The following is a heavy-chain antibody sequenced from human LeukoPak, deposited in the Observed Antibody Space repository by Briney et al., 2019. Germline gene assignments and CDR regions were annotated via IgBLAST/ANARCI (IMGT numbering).Heavy chain of an antibody. V-gene: IGHV4-59*01. D-gene: IGHD1-26*01. CDR2: IYYSGST. CDR1: GFTFSSYA. J-gene: IGHJ4*02. CDR3: ARDLGIVGAPFDY. Sequence: GSLRLSCAASGFTFSSYAMNWVRQAPGKGLEWIGYIYYSGSTNYNPSLKSRVTISVDTSKNQFSLKLSSVTAADTAVYYCARDLGIVGAPFDYWGQGTLVTVSS.